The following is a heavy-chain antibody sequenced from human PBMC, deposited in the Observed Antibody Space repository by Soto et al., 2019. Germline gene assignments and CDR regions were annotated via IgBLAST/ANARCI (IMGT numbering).Heavy chain of an antibody. D-gene: IGHD3-9*01. CDR1: GFTFGDAW. J-gene: IGHJ5*02. V-gene: IGHV3-15*01. Sequence: GGSLRLSCAASGFTFGDAWVSWVRQAPGKGLEWVGRIKSKTDGGTTDYAAPVKGRFTISRDDSKNTLYLQMNSLRAEDTAVYYCAKVPSPRVPGYYNWFDPWGQGTLVTVSS. CDR3: AKVPSPRVPGYYNWFDP. CDR2: IKSKTDGGTT.